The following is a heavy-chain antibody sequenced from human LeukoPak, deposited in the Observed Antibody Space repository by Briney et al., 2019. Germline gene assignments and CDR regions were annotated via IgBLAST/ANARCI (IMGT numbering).Heavy chain of an antibody. D-gene: IGHD6-19*01. CDR2: ISGDGRAI. CDR1: GFAFSSYE. J-gene: IGHJ4*02. CDR3: ATSLSGWFGPSAYY. Sequence: GGSLRLSCVASGFAFSSYEMSWIRQAPGKGLEWVSFISGDGRAIHYADSVKGRFTISADNARNTVFLQMNSLRAEDTAVYYCATSLSGWFGPSAYYCGQGTLVTVSS. V-gene: IGHV3-48*03.